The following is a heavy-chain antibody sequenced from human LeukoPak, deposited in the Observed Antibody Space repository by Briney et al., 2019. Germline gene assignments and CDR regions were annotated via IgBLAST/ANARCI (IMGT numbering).Heavy chain of an antibody. D-gene: IGHD3-10*01. CDR3: ARSYYYGSGRVDAFDI. CDR1: GFTFSSYA. J-gene: IGHJ3*02. V-gene: IGHV3-23*01. Sequence: GGSLRLSCAASGFTFSSYAMSWVRQAPGKGLEWVSTISGSGGSTYYADSVKGRFTIPRDNSKNTLYLQMNSLRAEDTAVYYCARSYYYGSGRVDAFDIWGQGTMVTVSS. CDR2: ISGSGGST.